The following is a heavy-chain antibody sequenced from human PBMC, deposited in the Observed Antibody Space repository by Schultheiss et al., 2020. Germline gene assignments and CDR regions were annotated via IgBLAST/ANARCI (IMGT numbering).Heavy chain of an antibody. CDR3: ARNLEAYYYYGMDV. J-gene: IGHJ6*02. CDR1: GFTFSSYG. D-gene: IGHD1-1*01. Sequence: GGSLRLPCAASGFTFSSYGMHWVRQAPGKGLEWVAVIWYDGSNKYYADSVKGRFTISRDNSKNTLYLQMNSLRAEDTAVYYCARNLEAYYYYGMDVWGQGTTVTVSS. CDR2: IWYDGSNK. V-gene: IGHV3-33*01.